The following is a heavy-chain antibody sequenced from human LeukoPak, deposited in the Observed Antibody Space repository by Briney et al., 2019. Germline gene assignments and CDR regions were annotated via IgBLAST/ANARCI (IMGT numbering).Heavy chain of an antibody. CDR2: IYYSGST. Sequence: PSETLSLTCTVSGGSISSYYWSWIRQPPGKGLEWIGYIYYSGSTNYNPSLKSRVTISVDTSKNQFSLKLSSVTAADTAVYYCARARRGSYNYFDYWGQGTLVTVSS. J-gene: IGHJ4*02. CDR3: ARARRGSYNYFDY. D-gene: IGHD1-26*01. V-gene: IGHV4-59*01. CDR1: GGSISSYY.